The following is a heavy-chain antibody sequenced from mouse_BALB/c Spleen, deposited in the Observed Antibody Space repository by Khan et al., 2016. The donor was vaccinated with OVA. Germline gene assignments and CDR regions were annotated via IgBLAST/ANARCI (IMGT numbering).Heavy chain of an antibody. CDR3: ARVYGGDFDY. Sequence: EVQLQESGPGLVQPSQSLSLTCTVTGYSITSDYASNWIRQFPGNKLEWMGFINYSGNTKYTPSLTSRFSISRDTSKNQFFLQLNSVTTEDTATSNCARVYGGDFDYWGQGTSLTVSS. D-gene: IGHD1-1*01. V-gene: IGHV3-2*02. J-gene: IGHJ2*02. CDR1: GYSITSDYA. CDR2: INYSGNT.